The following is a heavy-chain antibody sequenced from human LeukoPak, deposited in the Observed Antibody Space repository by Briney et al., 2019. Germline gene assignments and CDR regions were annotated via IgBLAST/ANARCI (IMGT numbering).Heavy chain of an antibody. Sequence: KPSETLSLTCTVSGDFFNNYYWSWVRQPPGKGLEWLAYMYNTGISKYNPSLKSRATISVDTSKKQFSLKLTSVTAADSAVYYCASGGLTFGGAFNVWGHGTLVTVSS. J-gene: IGHJ3*01. CDR3: ASGGLTFGGAFNV. D-gene: IGHD3-16*01. CDR2: MYNTGIS. CDR1: GDFFNNYY. V-gene: IGHV4-59*01.